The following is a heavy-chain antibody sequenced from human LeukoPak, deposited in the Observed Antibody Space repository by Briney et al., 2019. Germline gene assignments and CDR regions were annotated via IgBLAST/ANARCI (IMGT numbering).Heavy chain of an antibody. CDR1: GFIFRSYE. CDR3: ASLDPFDY. J-gene: IGHJ4*02. Sequence: PGGSLRLSCAASGFIFRSYEMHWVRLTPGKGLTWVSRINSDGTKTDYADSVKGRFTISRDNGKNTLYLQMNSLRAEDTAIYYCASLDPFDYWGQGTLVTVSS. CDR2: INSDGTKT. V-gene: IGHV3-74*01.